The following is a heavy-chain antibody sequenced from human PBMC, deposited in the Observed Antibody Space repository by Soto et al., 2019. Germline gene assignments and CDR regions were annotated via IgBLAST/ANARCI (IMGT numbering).Heavy chain of an antibody. CDR1: GLTFSSYA. D-gene: IGHD1-26*01. J-gene: IGHJ6*02. Sequence: PGGSLRLSRVASGLTFSSYAMSWVRQAPGKGLEWVSAISGRGGSTYYADSVKGRFTISRDNSKKTLCLQMNSLRAEYTGVYYCASTLQVDYYYGMAVGGQGTTVTVSS. V-gene: IGHV3-23*01. CDR2: ISGRGGST. CDR3: ASTLQVDYYYGMAV.